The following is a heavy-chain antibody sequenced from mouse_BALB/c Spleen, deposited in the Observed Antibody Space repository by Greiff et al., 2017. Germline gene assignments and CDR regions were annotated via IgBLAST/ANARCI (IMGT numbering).Heavy chain of an antibody. V-gene: IGHV2-5-1*01. CDR1: GFSLTSYG. D-gene: IGHD1-1*01. J-gene: IGHJ4*01. CDR2: IWRGGST. CDR3: AKNSYYYGSSYYAMDY. Sequence: VQLQQSGPSLVQPSQSLSITCTVSGFSLTSYGVHWVRQSPGKGLEWLGVIWRGGSTDYNAAFMSRLSITKDNSKSQVFFKMNSLQADDTAIYYCAKNSYYYGSSYYAMDYWGQGTSVTVSS.